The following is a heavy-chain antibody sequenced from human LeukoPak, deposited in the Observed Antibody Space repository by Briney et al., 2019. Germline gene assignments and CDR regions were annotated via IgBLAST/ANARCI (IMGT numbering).Heavy chain of an antibody. CDR1: GFTLRNYD. CDR2: MGTGDDT. Sequence: GGSLRLSCAASGFTLRNYDTHWVRQPTGKGLEWVSAMGTGDDTYFSGSVKGRFTGVRENAKNTVYLQMNSLRAGDTAMYYCARRSAAAGIDAFDIWGQGTMVIVSS. CDR3: ARRSAAAGIDAFDI. V-gene: IGHV3-13*01. J-gene: IGHJ3*02. D-gene: IGHD6-13*01.